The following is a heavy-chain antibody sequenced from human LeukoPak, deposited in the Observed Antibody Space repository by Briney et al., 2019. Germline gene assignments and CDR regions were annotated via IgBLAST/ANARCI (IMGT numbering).Heavy chain of an antibody. Sequence: SETLSLTCAVYGGSFSGYYWSWIRQPPGKGLEWIGEINHSGSTNYNPSLKSRVTISVDTSKNQFSLKLSSVTAADTAVYYCARVRLDTVTRSDYWGQGTLVTVSS. CDR1: GGSFSGYY. D-gene: IGHD4-17*01. J-gene: IGHJ4*02. CDR2: INHSGST. CDR3: ARVRLDTVTRSDY. V-gene: IGHV4-34*01.